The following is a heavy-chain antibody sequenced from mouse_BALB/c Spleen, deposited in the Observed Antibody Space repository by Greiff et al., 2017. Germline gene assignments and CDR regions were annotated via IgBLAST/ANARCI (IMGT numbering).Heavy chain of an antibody. CDR2: IWSGGST. V-gene: IGHV2-2*02. J-gene: IGHJ3*01. CDR1: GFSLTSYG. D-gene: IGHD2-1*01. CDR3: ARNRGLYWGFAY. Sequence: VLLVESGPGLVQPSQSLSITCTVSGFSLTSYGVHWVRQSPGKGLEWLGVIWSGGSTDYNAAFISRLSISKDNSKSQVFFKMNSLQANDTAIYYCARNRGLYWGFAYWGQGTLVTVSA.